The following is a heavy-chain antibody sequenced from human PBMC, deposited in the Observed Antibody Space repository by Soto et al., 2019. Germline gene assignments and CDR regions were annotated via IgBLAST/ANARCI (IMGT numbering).Heavy chain of an antibody. D-gene: IGHD1-1*01. CDR3: ARQIYAPDRGPNLQHYFDT. J-gene: IGHJ4*02. CDR2: IDPSDSQT. CDR1: GYSFAGFW. Sequence: GESLKISCKGSGYSFAGFWITWVRQKPGKGLEWMGRIDPSDSQTYYSPSFRGHVTISVTKSITTVFLQWSSLRASDTAMYYCARQIYAPDRGPNLQHYFDTWGQGTRVTVSS. V-gene: IGHV5-10-1*01.